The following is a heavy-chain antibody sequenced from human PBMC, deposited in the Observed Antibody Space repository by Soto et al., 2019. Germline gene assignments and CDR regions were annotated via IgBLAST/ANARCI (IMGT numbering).Heavy chain of an antibody. CDR2: ISYDGSNK. CDR3: AKGLLYYYDSSGYYL. CDR1: GFTFSSYG. D-gene: IGHD3-22*01. V-gene: IGHV3-30*18. J-gene: IGHJ5*02. Sequence: PGGSLRLSCAASGFTFSSYGMNWVRQAPGKGLEWVAVISYDGSNKYYADSVKGRFTISRDNSKNTLYLQMNSLRAEDTAVYHCAKGLLYYYDSSGYYLWGQGTLVTVSS.